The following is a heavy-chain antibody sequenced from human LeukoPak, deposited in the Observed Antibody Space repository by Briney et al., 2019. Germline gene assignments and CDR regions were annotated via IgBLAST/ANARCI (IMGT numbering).Heavy chain of an antibody. CDR1: GYTLNELS. Sequence: GASVKVSCKVSGYTLNELSMHWVRLAPGKGLECMGGFDPEDGEAIYAQKFQGRVAMTEDTATDTVYMELSSLRSEDTAVYYCAASIVAAGTLDYWGQGTLVTVSS. V-gene: IGHV1-24*01. J-gene: IGHJ4*02. D-gene: IGHD6-13*01. CDR2: FDPEDGEA. CDR3: AASIVAAGTLDY.